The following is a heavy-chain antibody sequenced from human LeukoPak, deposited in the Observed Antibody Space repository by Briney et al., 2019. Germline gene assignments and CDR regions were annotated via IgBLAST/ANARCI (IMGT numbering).Heavy chain of an antibody. Sequence: SQTLSLTCAVYGTSFSGYSWSWIRQSPGKGLEWIGEITDSGGTNYNPPFKSRLTISADTSKNQFSLKLASVTAADTAVYYCARIESYHILYRPYWGQGTLVTVSS. J-gene: IGHJ4*02. V-gene: IGHV4-34*01. D-gene: IGHD3-9*01. CDR1: GTSFSGYS. CDR3: ARIESYHILYRPY. CDR2: ITDSGGT.